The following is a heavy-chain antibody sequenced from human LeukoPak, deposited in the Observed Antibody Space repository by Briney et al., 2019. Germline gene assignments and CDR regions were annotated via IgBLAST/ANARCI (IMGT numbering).Heavy chain of an antibody. J-gene: IGHJ4*02. Sequence: GGAVTVSCKPSGYTFSGYGTSWVGRAPGRGVEWMGWITGKNGNTNYAPGLQGGITITTETTTNTAYMELTSLKSDDTAVYYCAREQQNSGSYRFEYWGQGTLVTVSS. V-gene: IGHV1-18*01. D-gene: IGHD1-26*01. CDR3: AREQQNSGSYRFEY. CDR1: GYTFSGYG. CDR2: ITGKNGNT.